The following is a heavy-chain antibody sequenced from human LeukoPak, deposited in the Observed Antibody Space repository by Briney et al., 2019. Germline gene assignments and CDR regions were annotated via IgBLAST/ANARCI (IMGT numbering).Heavy chain of an antibody. Sequence: SETLSLTCDVFGYSITSGYYWGWIRQPPGKGLEWIGSISQYGTTSYDPSLKSRVIMSVGTSKNQFSLKLTSVTAADTAVCYCARTSTTLTWGQGILVTVSS. D-gene: IGHD4-11*01. CDR2: ISQYGTT. J-gene: IGHJ4*02. CDR3: ARTSTTLT. CDR1: GYSITSGYY. V-gene: IGHV4-38-2*01.